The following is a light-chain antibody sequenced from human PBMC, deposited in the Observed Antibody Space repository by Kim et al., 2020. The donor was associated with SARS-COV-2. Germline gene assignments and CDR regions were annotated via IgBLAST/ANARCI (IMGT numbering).Light chain of an antibody. CDR3: QSYDSSLSGYV. CDR1: SSNIGAGYA. V-gene: IGLV1-40*01. Sequence: QSVLTQPPSVSGAPGQRVTISCTGSSSNIGAGYAVHWYQQLPGTAPKLLIYDNTNRPSGVPDRFSGSKSGTSASLAITGLQAEDEADYYCQSYDSSLSGYVFGTGTKFTVL. CDR2: DNT. J-gene: IGLJ1*01.